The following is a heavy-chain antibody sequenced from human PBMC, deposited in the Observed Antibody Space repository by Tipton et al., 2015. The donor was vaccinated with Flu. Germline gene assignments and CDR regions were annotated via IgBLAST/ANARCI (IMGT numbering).Heavy chain of an antibody. CDR2: IYPSGGST. CDR1: GYTFTEYY. D-gene: IGHD1-7*01. J-gene: IGHJ6*04. CDR3: AREKGAGTMLDV. Sequence: QLVQSGPEVKKPGDSVKVSCKAFGYTFTEYYLYWVRQAPGQGLEWMGIIYPSGGSTSYAQKLQGRVTMTRDTSTSTVYMELSSLRSEDTAVYYCAREKGAGTMLDVWGKGTTVTVSS. V-gene: IGHV1-46*04.